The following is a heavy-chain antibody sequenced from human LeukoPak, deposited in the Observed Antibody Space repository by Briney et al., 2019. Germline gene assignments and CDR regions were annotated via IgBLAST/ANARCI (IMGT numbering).Heavy chain of an antibody. D-gene: IGHD6-13*01. CDR3: ARGGERRAATRY. J-gene: IGHJ4*02. CDR2: IYSGGST. V-gene: IGHV3-66*01. Sequence: GGSLRLSCAASGFTVTSNYMSWVRQAPGKGLDWVSAIYSGGSTYYSDSVKGRFTISTDNSKNTLYLQMNSLRAEDTAVYYCARGGERRAATRYWGQGTLVTVSS. CDR1: GFTVTSNY.